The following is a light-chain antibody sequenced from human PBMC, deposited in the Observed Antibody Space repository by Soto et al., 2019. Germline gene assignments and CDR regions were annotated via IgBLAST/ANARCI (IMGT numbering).Light chain of an antibody. V-gene: IGKV3-11*01. Sequence: EIVLTQSPATLSLSPGERATLSCRASQSVNNFLAWYQQKPGQTPRLLIYDASTRATGIPARFSGRGSGTDFTLTISSLEPEDFAVYYCQQRSDWPLTFGGGTKVEIK. CDR2: DAS. J-gene: IGKJ4*01. CDR3: QQRSDWPLT. CDR1: QSVNNF.